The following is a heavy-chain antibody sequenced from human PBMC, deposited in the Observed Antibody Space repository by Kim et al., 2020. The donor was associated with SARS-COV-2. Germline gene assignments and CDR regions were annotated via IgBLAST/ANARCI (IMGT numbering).Heavy chain of an antibody. D-gene: IGHD7-27*01. V-gene: IGHV1-18*01. Sequence: ASVKVSCKAFGYTLSNYNFNWGRQAPGHGLEWMGWISPYNGYTNYAQNLQDRVTMTTDTSTNPAYTDLRSLTSYDTAVYYCARDRGWGYYDFWGPGTLGT. CDR3: ARDRGWGYYDF. J-gene: IGHJ4*02. CDR2: ISPYNGYT. CDR1: GYTLSNYN.